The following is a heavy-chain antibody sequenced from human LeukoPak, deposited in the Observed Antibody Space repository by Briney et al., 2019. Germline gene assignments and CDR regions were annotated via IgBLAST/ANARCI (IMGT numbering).Heavy chain of an antibody. CDR3: ARGPYCSSTSCYTNYYYYYYMDV. J-gene: IGHJ6*03. CDR2: IYYSGST. V-gene: IGHV4-59*12. CDR1: GGSISSYY. D-gene: IGHD2-2*02. Sequence: SETLSLTCTVSGGSISSYYWSWIRQPPGKGLEWIGYIYYSGSTNYNPSLKSRVTISVDTSKNQFSLKLSSVTAAATAVYYCARGPYCSSTSCYTNYYYYYYMDVWGKGTTVTVSS.